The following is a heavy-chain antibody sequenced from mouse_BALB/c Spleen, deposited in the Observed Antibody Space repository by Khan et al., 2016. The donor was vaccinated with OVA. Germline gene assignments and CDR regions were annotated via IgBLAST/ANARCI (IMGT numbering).Heavy chain of an antibody. J-gene: IGHJ2*01. CDR3: ARWPRGY. CDR2: IDPANGNT. V-gene: IGHV14-3*02. CDR1: GFNIKDTY. Sequence: VQLQQSGAELVKPGASVKLSCTVSGFNIKDTYMHWVKQRPDQGLEWLGRIDPANGNTEYDPKFQGQATITADTSSNTAYLHLSSLTSEDTAVYYCARWPRGYWGQGTTLTVSS.